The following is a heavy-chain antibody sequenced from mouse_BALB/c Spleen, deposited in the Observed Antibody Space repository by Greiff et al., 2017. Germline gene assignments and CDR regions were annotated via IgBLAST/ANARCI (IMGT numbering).Heavy chain of an antibody. Sequence: EVKLMASGGGLVKPGGSLKLSCAASGFTFRSYALSWVRQTPEKRLEWVATISSGGSYTYYPDSVKGRFTISRDNAKNTLYLQMSSLRSEDTAMYYCARQDGYYGAMDYWGQGTSVAVSS. CDR1: GFTFRSYA. J-gene: IGHJ4*01. D-gene: IGHD2-3*01. V-gene: IGHV5-9-3*01. CDR2: ISSGGSYT. CDR3: ARQDGYYGAMDY.